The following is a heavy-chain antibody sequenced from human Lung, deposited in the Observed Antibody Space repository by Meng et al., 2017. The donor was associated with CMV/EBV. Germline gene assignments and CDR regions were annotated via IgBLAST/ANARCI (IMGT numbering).Heavy chain of an antibody. CDR1: GYTFSGFY. D-gene: IGHD6-19*01. J-gene: IGHJ4*01. Sequence: VQLVQSGAEVKRPGASVKISCQASGYTFSGFYMNWARQAPGHGLEWLGRVNPVSDDTHYAQKFVGRLTVTRGATINTAFMELTSLRPDDTAVYYCAKSSDNGWSSWGPGTLVPSPQ. CDR3: AKSSDNGWSS. V-gene: IGHV1-2*06. CDR2: VNPVSDDT.